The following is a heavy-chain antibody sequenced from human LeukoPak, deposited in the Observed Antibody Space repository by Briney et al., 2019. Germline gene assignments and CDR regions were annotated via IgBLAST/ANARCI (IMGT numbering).Heavy chain of an antibody. CDR2: STPIRGGT. V-gene: IGHV1-2*02. D-gene: IGHD2-15*01. J-gene: IGHJ5*02. CDR3: ATEYCSGGSCYVGSSIWFDP. Sequence: GASVKVSCTTSGYTFIGSFMYWGREAPGQGVLCVGCSTPIRGGTHYAQRSQGGVTMTRDTSTSPASMEPSRLRSDDTAVYYCATEYCSGGSCYVGSSIWFDPSGQGTLVTVSS. CDR1: GYTFIGSF.